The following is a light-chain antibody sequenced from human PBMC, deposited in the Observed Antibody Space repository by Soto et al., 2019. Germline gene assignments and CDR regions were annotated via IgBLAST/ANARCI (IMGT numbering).Light chain of an antibody. V-gene: IGLV2-14*03. CDR1: SSDVGAYDY. Sequence: QSALTQPPSASGSPGQSVTISCTGTSSDVGAYDYVSWYQQHPGKAPRLIFYEVRNRPSGIPLRFSASKSGNTASLTISGLQAEDEAHYYCSSFTSKSTLIFGGGTKLTVL. J-gene: IGLJ2*01. CDR2: EVR. CDR3: SSFTSKSTLI.